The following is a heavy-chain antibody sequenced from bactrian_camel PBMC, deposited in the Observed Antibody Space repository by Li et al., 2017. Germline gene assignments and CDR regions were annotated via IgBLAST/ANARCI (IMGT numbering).Heavy chain of an antibody. V-gene: IGHV3S53*01. D-gene: IGHD4*01. Sequence: QVQLVESGGGSVQAGESLTLSCVAPGYITSSYFIGWLRHQAPGQKREAVAGIETDGTTTYADSVKGRFTISKDSAKDTLHLHMTSLKPEDTAMYYCAADRVVQATSWIVHCLTDDY. CDR1: GYITSSYF. CDR2: IETDGTT.